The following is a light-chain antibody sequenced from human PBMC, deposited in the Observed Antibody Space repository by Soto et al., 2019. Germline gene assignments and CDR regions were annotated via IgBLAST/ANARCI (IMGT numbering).Light chain of an antibody. CDR1: QGISSY. CDR3: QQYYTYLLT. Sequence: AIRMTQSPSSLSASTGDRVTITCRASQGISSYLAWYQQKPGKAPKVLIYAASTLQGGVPSRFSGSGSGTDFTLTISCLQSEDFATYYCQQYYTYLLTFVGGTKVEIK. V-gene: IGKV1-8*01. J-gene: IGKJ4*01. CDR2: AAS.